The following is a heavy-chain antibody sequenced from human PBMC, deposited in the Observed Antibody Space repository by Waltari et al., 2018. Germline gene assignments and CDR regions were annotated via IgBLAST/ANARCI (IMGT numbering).Heavy chain of an antibody. CDR3: ARGRPLYTVTTQYWYFDL. CDR1: GGSISSYY. Sequence: QVQLQESGPGLVKPSETLSLTCTVSGGSISSYYWSWIRQPPGKGLEWIGYIYYSGSTNYNPSPKSRVTISVDTSKNQFSLKLSSVTAADTAVYYCARGRPLYTVTTQYWYFDLWGRDTLVTVSS. V-gene: IGHV4-59*01. CDR2: IYYSGST. J-gene: IGHJ2*01. D-gene: IGHD4-17*01.